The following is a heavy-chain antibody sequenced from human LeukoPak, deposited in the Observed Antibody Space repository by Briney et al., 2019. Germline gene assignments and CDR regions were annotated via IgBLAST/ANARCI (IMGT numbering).Heavy chain of an antibody. V-gene: IGHV1-69*06. J-gene: IGHJ4*02. D-gene: IGHD6-13*01. CDR1: GGTFSSYA. Sequence: ASVKVSCKASGGTFSSYAISWVRQAPGQGLEWMGGSIPIFGTANYAQKFQGRVTITADKSTSTAYMELSSLRSEDTAVYYCATPGPEYSSSWYPFDYWGQGTLVTVSS. CDR2: SIPIFGTA. CDR3: ATPGPEYSSSWYPFDY.